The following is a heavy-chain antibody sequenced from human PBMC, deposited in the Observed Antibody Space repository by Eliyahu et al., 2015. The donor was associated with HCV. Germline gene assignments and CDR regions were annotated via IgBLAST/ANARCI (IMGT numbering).Heavy chain of an antibody. Sequence: EVQLVESGGGLVQPGGSLRLSCAASGFTVSSNYMSWVRQAPGKGLEWVSVIYSGGSTYYADSVKGRFTISRDNSKNTLYLQMNSLRAEDTAVYYCARQLVYYDILTGYYDYYYYGMDVWGQGTTVTVSS. J-gene: IGHJ6*02. CDR3: ARQLVYYDILTGYYDYYYYGMDV. D-gene: IGHD3-9*01. V-gene: IGHV3-66*04. CDR1: GFTVSSNY. CDR2: IYSGGST.